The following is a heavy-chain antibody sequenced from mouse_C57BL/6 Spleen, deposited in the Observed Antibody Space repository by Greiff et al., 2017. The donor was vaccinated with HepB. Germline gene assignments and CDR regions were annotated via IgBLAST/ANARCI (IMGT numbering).Heavy chain of an antibody. Sequence: QVQLQQSGAELVMPGASVKLSCKASGYTFTSYWMHWVKQRPGQGLEWIGEIDPSDSYTNYNQKFKGKSTLTVDKSSSTAYMQLSSLTSEDSAVYYCARAGYYGYEGAMDYWGQGTSVTVSS. D-gene: IGHD2-2*01. J-gene: IGHJ4*01. CDR3: ARAGYYGYEGAMDY. V-gene: IGHV1-69*01. CDR2: IDPSDSYT. CDR1: GYTFTSYW.